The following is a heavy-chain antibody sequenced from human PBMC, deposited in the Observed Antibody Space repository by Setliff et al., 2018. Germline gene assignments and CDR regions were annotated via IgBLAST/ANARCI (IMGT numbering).Heavy chain of an antibody. Sequence: PGESLKISCRASGFTFSDFAMNWVRQAPGQGLEWVASISGSGDTTYYADSVKGRFTLSRDNSENALFLQLNSLRAEDTALYYCAKDLSTSITVGALDSWGPGTLVTVSS. D-gene: IGHD4-4*01. CDR1: GFTFSDFA. CDR2: ISGSGDTT. J-gene: IGHJ4*02. V-gene: IGHV3-23*01. CDR3: AKDLSTSITVGALDS.